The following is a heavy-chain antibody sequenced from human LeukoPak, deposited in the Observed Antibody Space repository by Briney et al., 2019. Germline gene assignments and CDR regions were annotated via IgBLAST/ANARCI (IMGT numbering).Heavy chain of an antibody. CDR3: ARDLITMVRGVIGY. V-gene: IGHV1-18*01. CDR1: GGTFSSYA. D-gene: IGHD3-10*01. J-gene: IGHJ4*02. CDR2: ISAYNGNT. Sequence: ASVKVSCKASGGTFSSYAISWVRQAPGQGLEWMGWISAYNGNTNYAQKLQGRVTMTTDTSTSTAYMELRSLRSDDTAVYYCARDLITMVRGVIGYWGQGTLVTVSS.